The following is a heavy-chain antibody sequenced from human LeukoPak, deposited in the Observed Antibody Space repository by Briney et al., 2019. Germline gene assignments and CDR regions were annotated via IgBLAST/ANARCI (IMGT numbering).Heavy chain of an antibody. CDR2: IKQDGSAK. V-gene: IGHV3-7*01. J-gene: IGHJ4*02. D-gene: IGHD2-15*01. CDR1: GFTFSNYW. Sequence: QSGGSLRLSCAASGFTFSNYWMSWVRQAPGKGLEWVANIKQDGSAKYYVDSVKGRFTISRDNAKNSLYLQMNSLSAEDTAVYYCARPSFTQGSYFDYWGQGTLVTVSS. CDR3: ARPSFTQGSYFDY.